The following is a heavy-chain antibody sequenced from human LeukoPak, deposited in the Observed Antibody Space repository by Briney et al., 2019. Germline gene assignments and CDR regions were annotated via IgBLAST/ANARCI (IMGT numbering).Heavy chain of an antibody. CDR2: ISSSSSII. CDR3: ASDLMVTATRSDY. J-gene: IGHJ4*02. D-gene: IGHD2-21*02. CDR1: GFTFNSYS. Sequence: PGGSLRLSCTASGFTFNSYSMTWVRQAPGKGLEWISYISSSSSIIHYADSVKGRFTISRDNARNSVYLQMNSLRAEDTAVYYCASDLMVTATRSDYWGQGTLVIVSS. V-gene: IGHV3-48*04.